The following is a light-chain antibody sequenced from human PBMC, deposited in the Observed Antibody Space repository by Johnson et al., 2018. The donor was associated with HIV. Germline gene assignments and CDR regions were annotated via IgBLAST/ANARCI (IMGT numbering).Light chain of an antibody. Sequence: QSVLTQPPSVSAAPGQKVTISCSGSSSNVGSSFVSWYRQVPATAPKLLIYDNNKRPSGIPSRFSGSKSGPSATLGITGLQTGDEADYYCGTWDSSLTSYVFGAGTKVTVL. CDR2: DNN. V-gene: IGLV1-51*01. CDR3: GTWDSSLTSYV. J-gene: IGLJ1*01. CDR1: SSNVGSSF.